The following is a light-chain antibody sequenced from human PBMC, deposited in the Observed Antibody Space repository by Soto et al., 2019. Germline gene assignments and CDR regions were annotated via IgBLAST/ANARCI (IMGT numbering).Light chain of an antibody. J-gene: IGLJ2*01. CDR1: SSDVGGYNY. CDR3: SSYTSSSTLVV. CDR2: DVT. V-gene: IGLV2-14*01. Sequence: QSALTQPASVSGSPGQSITISFTGTSSDVGGYNYVSWYQQHPGKAPKLMIYDVTNRPSGVSNRFSGSKSGNTASLTISGLQAEDEADYYCSSYTSSSTLVVFGGGTMLTVL.